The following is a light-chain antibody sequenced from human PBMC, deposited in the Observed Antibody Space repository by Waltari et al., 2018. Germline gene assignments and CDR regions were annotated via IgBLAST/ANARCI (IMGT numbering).Light chain of an antibody. CDR1: QSISTY. CDR3: QQSYSIPWA. V-gene: IGKV1-39*01. Sequence: DIQMTHSPSSLSASVGDRVPITCRASQSISTYLNWYQVKPGKAPKLLIAAASTLQGGVPSRFSGSGSGADFTLTISKLQPDDYATYYCQQSYSIPWAFGQGTKLEIK. J-gene: IGKJ2*01. CDR2: AAS.